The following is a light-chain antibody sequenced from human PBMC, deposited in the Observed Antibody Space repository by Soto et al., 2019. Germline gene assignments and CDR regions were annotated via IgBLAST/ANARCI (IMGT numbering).Light chain of an antibody. J-gene: IGLJ1*01. Sequence: QSALTQPRSVSGSPGQSVTISCTGTSSDLGGYNYVSWYQHHPGKAPKLMIYDVSERPSGVPDRFSGSKSGNTASLTISGLQAEDEADYYCCSYAGTFYVFGTGTKLTVL. V-gene: IGLV2-11*01. CDR2: DVS. CDR3: CSYAGTFYV. CDR1: SSDLGGYNY.